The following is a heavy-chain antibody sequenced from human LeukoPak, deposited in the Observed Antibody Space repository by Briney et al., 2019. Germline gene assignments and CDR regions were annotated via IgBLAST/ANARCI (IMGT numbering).Heavy chain of an antibody. J-gene: IGHJ4*02. CDR1: GITLSRYA. V-gene: IGHV3-30*04. D-gene: IGHD3-10*01. CDR3: ATDGSGSPGDY. CDR2: ISNDGSSK. Sequence: GGSLRFSCAASGITLSRYAMHWVRQAPGKGLEWVAFISNDGSSKYYADSVKGRFTISRDNSKDTLYLQLSSVRAEDTAVYYCATDGSGSPGDYWGQGTLVTVSS.